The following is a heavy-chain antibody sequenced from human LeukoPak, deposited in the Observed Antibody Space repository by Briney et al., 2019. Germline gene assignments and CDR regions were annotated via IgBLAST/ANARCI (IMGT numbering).Heavy chain of an antibody. CDR2: IYYSGST. V-gene: IGHV4-39*07. CDR3: ARGRTYYYTH. J-gene: IGHJ4*02. Sequence: PSQTLSLTCTVSGDSISSGDYYWGWIRQPPGKGLEWIGSIYYSGSTYYNPSLKSRVTISVDTSKNQFSLKLSSVTAADTAVCYCARGRTYYYTHWGQGTLVTVSS. CDR1: GDSISSGDYY. D-gene: IGHD3-10*01.